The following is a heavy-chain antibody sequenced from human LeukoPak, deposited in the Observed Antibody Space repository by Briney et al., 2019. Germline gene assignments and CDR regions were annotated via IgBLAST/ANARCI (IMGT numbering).Heavy chain of an antibody. CDR3: ARGGYDILTGSLKFDP. V-gene: IGHV3-30*02. CDR2: IRYDGSNK. CDR1: GFTFSSYG. Sequence: GGSLRLSCAASGFTFSSYGMHWVRQAPGKGLEWVAFIRYDGSNKYYADSVKGRFTISRDNAKNSLYLQMNSLRAEDTAVYYCARGGYDILTGSLKFDPWGQGTLVTVSS. J-gene: IGHJ5*02. D-gene: IGHD3-9*01.